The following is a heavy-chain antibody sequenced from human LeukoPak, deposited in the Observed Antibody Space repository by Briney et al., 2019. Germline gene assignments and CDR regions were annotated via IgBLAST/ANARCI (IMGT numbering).Heavy chain of an antibody. Sequence: GGSLRLSCAASGFTFSDHYMSWLRQAPGKGLEWLSQISGDSRIIYYADSVKGRFTISRDNARQSLYLQMNSLRADDTAVYYCATDTYDYVWGSPWGQGTLVTVSS. CDR1: GFTFSDHY. V-gene: IGHV3-11*01. CDR3: ATDTYDYVWGSP. D-gene: IGHD3-16*01. CDR2: ISGDSRII. J-gene: IGHJ5*02.